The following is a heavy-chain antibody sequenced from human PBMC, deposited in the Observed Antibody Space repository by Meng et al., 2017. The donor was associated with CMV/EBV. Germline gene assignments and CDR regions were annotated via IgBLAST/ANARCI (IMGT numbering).Heavy chain of an antibody. D-gene: IGHD3-3*01. CDR1: GFTVSSYS. CDR2: IYSGGST. V-gene: IGHV3-53*01. J-gene: IGHJ4*02. CDR3: TRDRVAAGFWSGYFDY. Sequence: GESLKISCAASGFTVSSYSMSWVRQAPGKGLEWVSIIYSGGSTYYADSVKGRFTISRDNFKNTLYLQMNSLRAEDTAVYYCTRDRVAAGFWSGYFDYWGQGTLVTVYS.